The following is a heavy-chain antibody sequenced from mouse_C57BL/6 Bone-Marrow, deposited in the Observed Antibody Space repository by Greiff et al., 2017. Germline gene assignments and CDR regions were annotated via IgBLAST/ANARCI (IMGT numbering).Heavy chain of an antibody. CDR3: ARDQNAMDY. J-gene: IGHJ4*01. CDR1: GFTFSSYA. V-gene: IGHV5-4*01. Sequence: EVQGVESGGGLVKPGGSLKLSCAASGFTFSSYAMSWVRQTPEKRLEWVATISDGGSYTYYPDNVKGRFTISRDNAKNNLYLQMSHLKSEDTAMYYCARDQNAMDYWGQGTSVTVSS. CDR2: ISDGGSYT.